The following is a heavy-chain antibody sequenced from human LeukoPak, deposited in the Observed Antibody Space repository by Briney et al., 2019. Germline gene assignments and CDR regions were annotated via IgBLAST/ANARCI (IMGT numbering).Heavy chain of an antibody. V-gene: IGHV3-74*03. J-gene: IGHJ5*02. CDR3: ARTLRYFGENWFDP. D-gene: IGHD3-9*01. CDR1: GFTLSSYW. Sequence: GGSLRLSCAASGFTLSSYWMHWVRQAPGKGLVWVSRINSDGISTTYADSVKGRFTISRDNAKNTLYLQMNSLRDEDTAVYYCARTLRYFGENWFDPWGQGTLVTVSS. CDR2: INSDGIST.